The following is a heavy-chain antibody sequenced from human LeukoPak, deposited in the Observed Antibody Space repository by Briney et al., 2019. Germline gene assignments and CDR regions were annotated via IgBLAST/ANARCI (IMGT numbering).Heavy chain of an antibody. CDR1: GFTFSSYA. CDR3: AGTTIVALDY. Sequence: GGSLRLSCAASGFTFSSYAMSWVRQAPGKGLEWVSAISGSGASTYYADSVKGRFTISRDNSKNTLYLQMNSLRAEDTAVYYCAGTTIVALDYWGQGTLVTVSS. D-gene: IGHD4-11*01. CDR2: ISGSGAST. V-gene: IGHV3-23*01. J-gene: IGHJ4*02.